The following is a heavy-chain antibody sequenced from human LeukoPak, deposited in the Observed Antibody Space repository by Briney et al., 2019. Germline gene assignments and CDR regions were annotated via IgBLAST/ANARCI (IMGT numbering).Heavy chain of an antibody. CDR3: AKDAFGPAGYYFDY. CDR2: ITSGGST. J-gene: IGHJ4*02. Sequence: GGSLRLSCAASGFTFSSYAMSWVRQAPGKGLEWVSTITSGGSTYYADSVKGRFTISRDNSKNTLYLQMNSLRAEDTAVYYCAKDAFGPAGYYFDYWGQGTLVTVSS. D-gene: IGHD2-2*01. V-gene: IGHV3-23*01. CDR1: GFTFSSYA.